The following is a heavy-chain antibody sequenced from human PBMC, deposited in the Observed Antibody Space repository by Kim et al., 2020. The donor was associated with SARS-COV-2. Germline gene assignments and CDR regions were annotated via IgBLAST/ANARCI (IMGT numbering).Heavy chain of an antibody. CDR3: TALPH. Sequence: GGSLRLSCAASGLNLTNAWTSWVRQAPGRGLEWVGRIKSKTDGGTTDYAAPVKGRFTISRDDSKNTLYLQMNSLKTEDTALYFCTALPHLGQGTVVTVSS. V-gene: IGHV3-15*01. CDR2: IKSKTDGGTT. CDR1: GLNLTNAW. J-gene: IGHJ4*02.